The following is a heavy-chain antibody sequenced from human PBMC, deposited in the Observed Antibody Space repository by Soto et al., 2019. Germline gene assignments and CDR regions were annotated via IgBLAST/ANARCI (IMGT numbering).Heavy chain of an antibody. Sequence: EVQLLESGGGLVQPGRSLRLSCAASGFTFSNYAMSWDRQAPGQGLDWVSGISGSGGTTYYADSVKGRFTISRDNSKNTLFLQMNSLRAEDAAVYYCAKFFVETGSNSGWPWSFHYWGQGTLVTVSS. V-gene: IGHV3-23*01. J-gene: IGHJ4*02. CDR2: ISGSGGTT. D-gene: IGHD6-25*01. CDR3: AKFFVETGSNSGWPWSFHY. CDR1: GFTFSNYA.